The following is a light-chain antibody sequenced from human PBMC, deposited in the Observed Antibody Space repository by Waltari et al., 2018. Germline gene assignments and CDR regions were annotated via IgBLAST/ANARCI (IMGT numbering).Light chain of an antibody. CDR1: SSNIGAGYD. Sequence: QSVLTQPPSVSGAPGQRVTISCTGSSSNIGAGYDVHWYQQLPGTAPKPLICGNTKRPSGVPDRFAGAKSGTSASLAITGLQAEDEADYYCQSYDRSLSGGYVVGPGTWVTVL. CDR2: GNT. J-gene: IGLJ1*01. V-gene: IGLV1-40*01. CDR3: QSYDRSLSGGYV.